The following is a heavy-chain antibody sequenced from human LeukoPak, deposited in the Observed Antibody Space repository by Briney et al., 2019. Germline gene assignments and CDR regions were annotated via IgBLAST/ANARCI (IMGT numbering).Heavy chain of an antibody. CDR2: ISSSGSTI. J-gene: IGHJ5*02. CDR3: ARLYSSSFGFWFDP. D-gene: IGHD6-6*01. V-gene: IGHV3-11*01. Sequence: GSPRLSCAASGFTFSDYYMSWIRQAPGKGLEWVSYISSSGSTIYYADSVEGRFTIPRDNAKNSLYLQMNSLRAEDTAVYYCARLYSSSFGFWFDPWGQGTLVTVSS. CDR1: GFTFSDYY.